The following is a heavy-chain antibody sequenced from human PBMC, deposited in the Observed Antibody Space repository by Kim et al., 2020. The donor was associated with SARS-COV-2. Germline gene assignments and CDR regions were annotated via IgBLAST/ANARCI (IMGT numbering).Heavy chain of an antibody. CDR1: GGSISSSNW. J-gene: IGHJ5*02. D-gene: IGHD6-19*01. CDR3: ARGGIAVAGTGRWFDP. V-gene: IGHV4-4*02. CDR2: IYHSGST. Sequence: SETLSLTCAVSGGSISSSNWWCWVRQPPGKGLWWIGEIYHSGSTNYNPSLKSRVTISVDKSKNQFSLKLSSVTAADTAVYYCARGGIAVAGTGRWFDPWGQGTLVTVSS.